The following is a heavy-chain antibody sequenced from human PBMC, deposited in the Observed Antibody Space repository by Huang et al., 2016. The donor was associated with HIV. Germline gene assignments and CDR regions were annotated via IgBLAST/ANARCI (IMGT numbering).Heavy chain of an antibody. D-gene: IGHD3-9*01. Sequence: QQQLQQWGAGLLKPSETLSLTCAVYGGSFTNYYWGWIRQPPGKGLEWIGEINNGGSTQHSPSLKSRVTISLDTSKNQVSLKLTSVSAADTAVYYCVRGPRYVSADWYARLRNYWFFDLWGRGSLVSVSS. CDR1: GGSFTNYY. CDR2: INNGGST. V-gene: IGHV4-34*01. J-gene: IGHJ2*01. CDR3: VRGPRYVSADWYARLRNYWFFDL.